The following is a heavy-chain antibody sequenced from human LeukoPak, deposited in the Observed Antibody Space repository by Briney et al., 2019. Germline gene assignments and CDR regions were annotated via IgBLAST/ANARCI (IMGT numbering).Heavy chain of an antibody. V-gene: IGHV4-39*01. D-gene: IGHD6-13*01. CDR3: ARQALQYSSSRIDY. J-gene: IGHJ4*02. CDR1: GGSISSSSYY. Sequence: SETLSLTCTVSGGSISSSSYYWGWIRQPPGKGLEWIGSIYYSGSTYYNPSLKSRVTISVDTSKNQVSLKLSSVTAADTAVYYCARQALQYSSSRIDYWGQGTLVTVSS. CDR2: IYYSGST.